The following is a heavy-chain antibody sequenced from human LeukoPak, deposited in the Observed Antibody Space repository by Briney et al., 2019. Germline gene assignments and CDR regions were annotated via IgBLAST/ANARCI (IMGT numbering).Heavy chain of an antibody. D-gene: IGHD6-13*01. CDR3: ARAFGYSSPDGS. V-gene: IGHV1-2*02. J-gene: IGHJ5*02. CDR1: GYTFTSYY. Sequence: ASVKVSCKASGYTFTSYYMHWVRQAPGQGLEWMGWINPNSGGTNYAQKFQGRVTMTRDTSISTAYMELGRLRSDDTAVYYCARAFGYSSPDGSWGQGTLVTVSS. CDR2: INPNSGGT.